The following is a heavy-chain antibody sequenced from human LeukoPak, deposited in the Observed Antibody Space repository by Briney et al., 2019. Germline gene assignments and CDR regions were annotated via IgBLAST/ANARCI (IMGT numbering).Heavy chain of an antibody. CDR1: GFSISNSA. CDR2: IVASSGST. CDR3: AKDLNRVDSSSWYRTALGGDNWFDP. V-gene: IGHV3-23*01. J-gene: IGHJ5*02. D-gene: IGHD6-13*01. Sequence: GGSLRLSCAASGFSISNSAMSWVRQAPGKGLEWVSLIVASSGSTFYADSVKGRFTISRDNSKNTLYLQMNSLRAEDTAVYYCAKDLNRVDSSSWYRTALGGDNWFDPWGQGTLVTVSS.